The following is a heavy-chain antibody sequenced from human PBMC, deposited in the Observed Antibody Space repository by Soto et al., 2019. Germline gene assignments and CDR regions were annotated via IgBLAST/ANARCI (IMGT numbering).Heavy chain of an antibody. CDR2: INHSGST. CDR3: ARDPPVWNYYNYYRMDV. V-gene: IGHV4-34*01. Sequence: PSETLSLTCAVYGGSFSGYYWSWIRQPPGKGLEWIGEINHSGSTNYNPSLKSRVTISVDTSKNQFSLKLSSVAAADTAVYYCARDPPVWNYYNYYRMDVWGQGTTVTVSS. CDR1: GGSFSGYY. J-gene: IGHJ6*02. D-gene: IGHD1-1*01.